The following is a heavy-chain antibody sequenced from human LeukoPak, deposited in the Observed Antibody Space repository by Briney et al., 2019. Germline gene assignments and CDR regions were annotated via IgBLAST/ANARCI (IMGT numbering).Heavy chain of an antibody. CDR3: ARDGDFWSAQGAFDI. V-gene: IGHV3-7*01. CDR2: IKQDGSAK. J-gene: IGHJ3*02. CDR1: GFTFSSYW. D-gene: IGHD3-3*01. Sequence: QSGGSLRLSCAASGFTFSSYWMSWVRLAPGKGLEWVANIKQDGSAKFYVESVKGRFTISRDNAKKSLYLQMNSLRAEDTAVYYCARDGDFWSAQGAFDIWGQGTMVTVSS.